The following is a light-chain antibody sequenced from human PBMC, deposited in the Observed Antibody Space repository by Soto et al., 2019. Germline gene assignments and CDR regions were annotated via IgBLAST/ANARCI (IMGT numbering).Light chain of an antibody. J-gene: IGKJ1*01. V-gene: IGKV1-39*01. Sequence: DIRLTQSPSSLSASVGDSVTISCRASQSISNYLMWYQQKPGKAPNLLIFAASSLQNGVPSRFSGSGSGTEFTLTISGLQTEDSATYYCQQSCITPRSFGQGTRVEIK. CDR2: AAS. CDR1: QSISNY. CDR3: QQSCITPRS.